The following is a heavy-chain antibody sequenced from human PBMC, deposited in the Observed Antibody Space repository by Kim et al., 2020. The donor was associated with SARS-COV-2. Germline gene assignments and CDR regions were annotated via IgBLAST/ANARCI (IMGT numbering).Heavy chain of an antibody. Sequence: SETLSLTCTVSGGSISSGDYYWSWIRQPPGKGLEWIGYIYYSGSTYYNPSLKSRVTISVDTSKNQFSLKLSSVTAADTAVYYCARVAGAGPGPYDFWSGLKNWFDPWGQGTLVTVSS. CDR3: ARVAGAGPGPYDFWSGLKNWFDP. D-gene: IGHD3-3*01. CDR2: IYYSGST. V-gene: IGHV4-30-4*01. J-gene: IGHJ5*02. CDR1: GGSISSGDYY.